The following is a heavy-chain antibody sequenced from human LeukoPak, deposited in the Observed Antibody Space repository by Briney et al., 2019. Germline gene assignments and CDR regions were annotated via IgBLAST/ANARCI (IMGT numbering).Heavy chain of an antibody. D-gene: IGHD6-19*01. CDR2: LIQDGREK. CDR1: GFTFSRYW. Sequence: GGSLRLSCAASGFTFSRYWMTWVRQAPGKGLEWVATLIQDGREKHYVDSVKGRFTISRDNAKNSLYLEMNSLRAEDTAVYFCASWGSVAGQRALDYWGQGTLVTVSS. CDR3: ASWGSVAGQRALDY. V-gene: IGHV3-7*03. J-gene: IGHJ4*02.